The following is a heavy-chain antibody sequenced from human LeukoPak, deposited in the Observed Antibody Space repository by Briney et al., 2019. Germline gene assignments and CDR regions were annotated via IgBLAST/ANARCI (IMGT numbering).Heavy chain of an antibody. CDR3: AREQDFQH. J-gene: IGHJ1*01. CDR2: ISSSGSTM. V-gene: IGHV3-48*03. CDR1: GFTFSIYE. Sequence: GGSLRLSCAASGFTFSIYEINWVRQAPGKGLEWVSYISSSGSTMHYADSVKGRFTISRDNAKNSLYLHMNGLRAEDTAVYYCAREQDFQHWGQGTLVTVSS.